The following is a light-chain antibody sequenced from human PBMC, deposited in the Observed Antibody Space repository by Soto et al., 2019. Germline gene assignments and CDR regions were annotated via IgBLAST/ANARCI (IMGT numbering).Light chain of an antibody. Sequence: DIVLTQSPATLSLSPGERATLSCRASQSVSSYLAWYQQKPGQAPRLLIYDASNRATGIPARFSGSGSGTGFTLTISSLEPEDFAFYYCQQRRNWPPWTFGQGTKVDIK. CDR2: DAS. V-gene: IGKV3-11*01. CDR3: QQRRNWPPWT. J-gene: IGKJ1*01. CDR1: QSVSSY.